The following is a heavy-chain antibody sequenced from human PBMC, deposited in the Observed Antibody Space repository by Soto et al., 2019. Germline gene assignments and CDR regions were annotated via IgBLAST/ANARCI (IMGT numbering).Heavy chain of an antibody. CDR1: GGSVNTGDNY. J-gene: IGHJ6*02. CDR3: AREPLDGMDV. CDR2: IYHTGNT. Sequence: HVQLHQSGPRLVKPSQTLSLECSVIGGSVNTGDNYWSWVRQSPGRGLEWIGYIYHTGNTFYNPALENRLTMSVDASKNQCSLTLTSVTAADTAVYFCAREPLDGMDVWGQGTNVTVSS. V-gene: IGHV4-30-4*01.